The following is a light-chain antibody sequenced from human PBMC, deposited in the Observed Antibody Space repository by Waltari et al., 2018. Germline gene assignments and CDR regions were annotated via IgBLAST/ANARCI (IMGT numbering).Light chain of an antibody. J-gene: IGLJ3*02. CDR2: IHN. Sequence: QSVLTQPPSASGAPGQSVTISWSGSTSNIGSSTVNWYQQLPGTAPKLLISIHNERPSGVPDRFSGSTSGTSASLAISGLQSEDEADYYCAAWDDSLNAWVFGGGTKLTVL. CDR1: TSNIGSST. CDR3: AAWDDSLNAWV. V-gene: IGLV1-44*01.